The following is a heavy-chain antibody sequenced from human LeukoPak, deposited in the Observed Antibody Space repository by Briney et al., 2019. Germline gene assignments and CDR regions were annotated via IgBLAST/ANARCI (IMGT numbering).Heavy chain of an antibody. D-gene: IGHD4-17*01. J-gene: IGHJ4*02. CDR1: GFIFRNHW. CDR2: IKQRGNGK. Sequence: GGSLRLSCAASGFIFRNHWISWVRQVPGRGLEWVADIKQRGNGKHYVDSVEGRFTLSRDDSKNSLHLQMNSLRVDDSAVYYCTRGPNYGDRVDYFDYGAQGPLVSVSS. V-gene: IGHV3-7*01. CDR3: TRGPNYGDRVDYFDY.